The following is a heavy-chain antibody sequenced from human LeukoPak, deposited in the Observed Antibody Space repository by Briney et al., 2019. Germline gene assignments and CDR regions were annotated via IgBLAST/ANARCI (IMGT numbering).Heavy chain of an antibody. CDR3: ARVSYCSSTSCNKAHYYYYMNV. V-gene: IGHV4-4*07. CDR1: GGSISSYY. J-gene: IGHJ6*03. CDR2: IYTIGST. Sequence: SETLSLTCTVSGGSISSYYWSWIRQPAGKGMEWIARIYTIGSTNYNPSLKSRVTMSVDTSKNPFSLKLSSVTAADTAVYYCARVSYCSSTSCNKAHYYYYMNVWGKGTTVTVSS. D-gene: IGHD2-2*02.